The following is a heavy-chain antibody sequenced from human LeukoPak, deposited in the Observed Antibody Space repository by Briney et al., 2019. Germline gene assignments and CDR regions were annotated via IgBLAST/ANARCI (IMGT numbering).Heavy chain of an antibody. V-gene: IGHV1-18*01. D-gene: IGHD3-10*01. Sequence: GASVKVSCKASGNTFTSYSITWVRQAPGQGLEWMGWISPCNGNTDYAQEIQGRVTMTTDTSTSTAYMELRSLRSDDTAVHYCARTYYYGSGGSHWFDPWGQGTLVTVSS. J-gene: IGHJ5*02. CDR1: GNTFTSYS. CDR3: ARTYYYGSGGSHWFDP. CDR2: ISPCNGNT.